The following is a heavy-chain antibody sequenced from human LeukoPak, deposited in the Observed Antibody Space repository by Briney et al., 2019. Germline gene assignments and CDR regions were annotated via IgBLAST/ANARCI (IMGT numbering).Heavy chain of an antibody. J-gene: IGHJ4*02. V-gene: IGHV3-23*01. D-gene: IGHD2-21*01. CDR1: GFTFSSYA. Sequence: GGSLRLSCAASGFTFSSYAMSWVRQAPGKGLEWVSAISGSGGSTYYADSVKGRFTISRDNSKNPLYLQMNSLGAEDTAVYYCAKFLPTHIVVANYYFDYWGQGTLVTVSS. CDR2: ISGSGGST. CDR3: AKFLPTHIVVANYYFDY.